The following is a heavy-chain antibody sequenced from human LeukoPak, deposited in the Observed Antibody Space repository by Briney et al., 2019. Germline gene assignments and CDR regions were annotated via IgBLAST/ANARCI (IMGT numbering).Heavy chain of an antibody. Sequence: GESLRLSCAASGFTFSNSAMRWVRQTPGKGLEWVSSIGTALNTYYADSVKGRFIASRDNSRNTVYLQMNSLTVDDTAIYYCAKGVSGPPYYLAFWGQGTLVTVSS. CDR1: GFTFSNSA. J-gene: IGHJ4*02. D-gene: IGHD2/OR15-2a*01. CDR2: IGTALNT. CDR3: AKGVSGPPYYLAF. V-gene: IGHV3-23*01.